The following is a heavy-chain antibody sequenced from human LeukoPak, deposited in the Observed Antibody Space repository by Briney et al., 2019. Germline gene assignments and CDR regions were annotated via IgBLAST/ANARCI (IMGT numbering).Heavy chain of an antibody. Sequence: SETLSLTCSVSGDSISSSYWSWIRQPAGKGLEWIGRISPNGSTNYNPSLKSRVTMSLDTSKNQLSLKLSSVTAADTAVYYCARDRGELYDYWGQGTLVTVSS. CDR3: ARDRGELYDY. J-gene: IGHJ4*02. D-gene: IGHD3-10*01. CDR2: ISPNGST. CDR1: GDSISSSY. V-gene: IGHV4-4*07.